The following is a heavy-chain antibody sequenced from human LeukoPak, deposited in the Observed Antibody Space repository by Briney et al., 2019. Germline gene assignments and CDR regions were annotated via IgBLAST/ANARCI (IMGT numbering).Heavy chain of an antibody. CDR3: ARVGRGLGDYADY. V-gene: IGHV3-48*01. J-gene: IGHJ4*02. D-gene: IGHD4-17*01. CDR2: ISTSSTI. Sequence: PGGSLRLSCAASGFTFSSYSMNWVRQAPGKGLEWVSYISTSSTIYYADSVKGRFTISRDNANNSLYLHMNSLRAEDTAVYYCARVGRGLGDYADYWGQGTLVTVSS. CDR1: GFTFSSYS.